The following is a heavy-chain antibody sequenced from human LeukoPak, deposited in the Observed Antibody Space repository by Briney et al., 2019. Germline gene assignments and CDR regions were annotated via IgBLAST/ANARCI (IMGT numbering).Heavy chain of an antibody. CDR1: GGSISSYY. D-gene: IGHD6-6*01. J-gene: IGHJ6*03. Sequence: SETLSLTCTVSGGSISSYYWSWIRQPAGKGLEWIGRIYTSGSTNYNPSLKSRVTMSVDTSKNQFSLKLSSVTAADTAVYYCARLRIDSSSSGDYYYYYTDVWGKGTTVTVSS. V-gene: IGHV4-4*07. CDR3: ARLRIDSSSSGDYYYYYTDV. CDR2: IYTSGST.